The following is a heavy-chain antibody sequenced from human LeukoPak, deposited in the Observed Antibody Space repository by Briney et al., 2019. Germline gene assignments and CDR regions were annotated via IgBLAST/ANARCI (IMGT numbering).Heavy chain of an antibody. CDR3: VRGPYGSGSYT. CDR1: GFTFSSYG. Sequence: QAGGSLRLSCAASGFTFSSYGMHWVRQAPGKGLEWVAAIWYDGSNKYYADSVKGRFTISRDNSKNTLSLQMNSLRAEDTAVYYCVRGPYGSGSYTWDQGILVTVSS. J-gene: IGHJ5*02. CDR2: IWYDGSNK. D-gene: IGHD3-10*01. V-gene: IGHV3-33*01.